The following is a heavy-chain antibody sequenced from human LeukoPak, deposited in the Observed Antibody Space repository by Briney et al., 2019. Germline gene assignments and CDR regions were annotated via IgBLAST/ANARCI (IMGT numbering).Heavy chain of an antibody. CDR3: ASSTEGYYCSGGSCYDY. CDR2: IYYSGST. J-gene: IGHJ4*02. CDR1: GGSFSGYY. V-gene: IGHV4-34*01. Sequence: SETLSLTCAVYGGSFSGYYWSWIRQPPGKGLEWIGSIYYSGSTYYNPSLKSRVTISVDTSKNQSSLKLSSVTAADTAVYYCASSTEGYYCSGGSCYDYWGQGTLVTVSS. D-gene: IGHD2-15*01.